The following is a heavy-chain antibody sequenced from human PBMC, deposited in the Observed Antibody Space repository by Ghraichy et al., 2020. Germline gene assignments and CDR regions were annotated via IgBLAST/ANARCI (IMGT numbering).Heavy chain of an antibody. D-gene: IGHD1-26*01. CDR1: GFTFDDYA. J-gene: IGHJ6*02. CDR2: ISWNSGSI. Sequence: LTCAASGFTFDDYAMHWVRQAPGKGLEWVSGISWNSGSIGYADSVKGRFTISRDNAKNSLYLQMNTLRTEDTALYFCAKWGGSGSYYDYSYYGMDVWGQGTTVTVSS. V-gene: IGHV3-9*01. CDR3: AKWGGSGSYYDYSYYGMDV.